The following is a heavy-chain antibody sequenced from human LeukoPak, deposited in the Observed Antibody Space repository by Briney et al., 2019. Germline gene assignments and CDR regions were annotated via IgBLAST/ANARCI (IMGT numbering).Heavy chain of an antibody. CDR1: GFSFSNYG. Sequence: GGSLRFSCVASGFSFSNYGMHWVRQAPGRGLEWVAVIWSDGSYEHYTDSVKGRFTISRDNSKDTLFLQLNSLRPEDTAVYYCAKPTWGSGSFLIDFWGQGTLVTVSS. D-gene: IGHD1-26*01. CDR3: AKPTWGSGSFLIDF. V-gene: IGHV3-33*06. CDR2: IWSDGSYE. J-gene: IGHJ4*02.